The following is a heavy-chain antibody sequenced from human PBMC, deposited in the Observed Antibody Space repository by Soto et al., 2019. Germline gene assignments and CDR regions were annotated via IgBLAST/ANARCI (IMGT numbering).Heavy chain of an antibody. Sequence: SETLSLTCTVSGGSISSGGYSWTWIRQPPGKGLEWIGYTYHSGTSYSNPSLKSRVTISVDRSNNQFSLRLSSVTAADTAVYYCARARVVRGSDYYNSGMDVWGQVTTVTISS. V-gene: IGHV4-30-2*01. CDR3: ARARVVRGSDYYNSGMDV. J-gene: IGHJ6*02. CDR2: TYHSGTS. CDR1: GGSISSGGYS. D-gene: IGHD3-10*01.